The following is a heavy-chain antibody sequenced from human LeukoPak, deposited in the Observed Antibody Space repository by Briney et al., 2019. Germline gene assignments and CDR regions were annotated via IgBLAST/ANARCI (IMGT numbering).Heavy chain of an antibody. CDR3: ARTGIVVVPANHDAFDI. CDR1: GGSISSSNW. V-gene: IGHV4-4*02. CDR2: IYHSGST. J-gene: IGHJ3*02. D-gene: IGHD2-2*01. Sequence: PSETLSLTCAVSGGSISSSNWWSWVRQPPGKGLEWIGEIYHSGSTNYNPSLESRVTISVDKSKNQFSLKLRSVTAADTAVYYCARTGIVVVPANHDAFDIWGRGTMVTVSS.